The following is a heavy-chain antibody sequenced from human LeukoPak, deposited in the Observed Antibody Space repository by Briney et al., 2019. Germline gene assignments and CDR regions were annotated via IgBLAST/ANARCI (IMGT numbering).Heavy chain of an antibody. J-gene: IGHJ5*02. Sequence: ASVKVSCKAFGYTFTSNYMHWVRQAPGQGPEWMGVISPSGGSTTYAQKFQGRVTLTRDMSTSTDYLELSSLRSEDTAVYYCAGDNSVRDEAWWFNPWGQGTLVTISS. V-gene: IGHV1-46*01. CDR1: GYTFTSNY. D-gene: IGHD5-24*01. CDR3: AGDNSVRDEAWWFNP. CDR2: ISPSGGST.